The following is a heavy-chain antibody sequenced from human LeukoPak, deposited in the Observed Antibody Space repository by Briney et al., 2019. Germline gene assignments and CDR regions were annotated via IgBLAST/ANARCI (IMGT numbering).Heavy chain of an antibody. CDR2: ISYDGSNK. Sequence: GGSLRLSCAASGFTFSSYAMHWVRQAPGKGLEWVAVISYDGSNKYYADSVKGRFTISRDNAKNSLYLQMNSLRAEDTAVYYCARERDYYDSSAYYYFDYWGQGTLVTVSS. CDR1: GFTFSSYA. V-gene: IGHV3-30-3*01. J-gene: IGHJ4*02. CDR3: ARERDYYDSSAYYYFDY. D-gene: IGHD3-22*01.